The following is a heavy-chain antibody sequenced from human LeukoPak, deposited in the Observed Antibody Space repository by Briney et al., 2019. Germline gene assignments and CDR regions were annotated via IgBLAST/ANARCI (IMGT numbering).Heavy chain of an antibody. Sequence: PGGSLRLSCAASGFTCSSYRMSWVRQAPGKGLEWVVNIKQDGSEKYYVDSVKGRFTISRDNAKNSLYLQMNSLRAEDTAVYYCARDRGYSSGWYSGNFDYWGQGTLVTVSS. CDR1: GFTCSSYR. V-gene: IGHV3-7*01. CDR3: ARDRGYSSGWYSGNFDY. J-gene: IGHJ4*02. CDR2: IKQDGSEK. D-gene: IGHD6-19*01.